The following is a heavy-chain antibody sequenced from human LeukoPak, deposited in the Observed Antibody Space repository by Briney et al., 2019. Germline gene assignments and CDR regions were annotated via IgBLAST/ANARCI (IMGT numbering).Heavy chain of an antibody. V-gene: IGHV3-11*01. CDR3: ARAEEGYSPRIGGFDI. J-gene: IGHJ3*02. Sequence: GGSLRLSCAASGFTFSDYYMSWIRQAPGKGLEWVSYISSSGSTIYYADSVKGRFTISGDNAKNSLYLQMNSLRAEDTAVYYCARAEEGYSPRIGGFDIWGQGTMVTASS. D-gene: IGHD5-24*01. CDR1: GFTFSDYY. CDR2: ISSSGSTI.